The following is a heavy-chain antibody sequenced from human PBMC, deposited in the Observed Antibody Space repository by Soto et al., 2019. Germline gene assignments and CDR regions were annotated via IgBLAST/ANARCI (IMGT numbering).Heavy chain of an antibody. CDR3: AALFQTIGYYTMDV. J-gene: IGHJ6*02. V-gene: IGHV1-3*01. CDR1: GYTFSNFV. CDR2: INRGDGYT. Sequence: ASVQVSCKASGYTFSNFVVQWVRQAPGQRLEWLGWINRGDGYTKYSQKFQGRVTITRDTSASTVYMELSSLRSEDTAVYYCAALFQTIGYYTMDVWGQGTTVTVSS.